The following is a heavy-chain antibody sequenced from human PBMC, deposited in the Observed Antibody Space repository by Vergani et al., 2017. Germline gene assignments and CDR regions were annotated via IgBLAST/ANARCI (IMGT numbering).Heavy chain of an antibody. CDR3: ARQRPGSGWAPGDVDD. V-gene: IGHV4-39*01. CDR2: IYYSWLT. CDR1: ANSISSGSYY. Sequence: QLQLQQSGPGLVKPSETLFLTCTVSANSISSGSYYWGWIRQPPGKSLEWIGSIYYSWLTYYNPSLKSRVAISVATSKNQFSLKVTSVTAADTAVYFCARQRPGSGWAPGDVDDWGQGILVTVSS. D-gene: IGHD6-19*01. J-gene: IGHJ4*02.